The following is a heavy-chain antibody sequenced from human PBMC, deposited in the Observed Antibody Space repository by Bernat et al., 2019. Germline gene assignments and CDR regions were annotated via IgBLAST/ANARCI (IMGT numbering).Heavy chain of an antibody. CDR1: GGTFSSYT. J-gene: IGHJ5*02. CDR3: ARELRYYDSSGYPFDP. D-gene: IGHD3-22*01. V-gene: IGHV1-69*08. Sequence: QVQLVQSGAEVKKPGSSVKVSCKASGGTFSSYTISWVRQAPGQGLEWMGRIIPILGIANYAQKFQGSVTITADKSTSTAYMELSSLRSEDTAVYYCARELRYYDSSGYPFDPWGQGTLVTVSS. CDR2: IIPILGIA.